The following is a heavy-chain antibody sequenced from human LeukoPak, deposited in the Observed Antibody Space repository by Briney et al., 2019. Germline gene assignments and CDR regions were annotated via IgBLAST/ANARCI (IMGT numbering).Heavy chain of an antibody. V-gene: IGHV5-51*01. D-gene: IGHD5-18*01. J-gene: IGHJ4*02. CDR3: ARQTAMGRSGDY. Sequence: GEXLXXXCKXXGXXFXSXXXXXXRQMPGXXXEWMGIIDPSDSETRYTPSFQGQVTISVDKSLTTAYLQWNSLKASDTAMYYCARQTAMGRSGDYWGQGTLVTVSS. CDR2: IDPSDSET. CDR1: GXXFXSXX.